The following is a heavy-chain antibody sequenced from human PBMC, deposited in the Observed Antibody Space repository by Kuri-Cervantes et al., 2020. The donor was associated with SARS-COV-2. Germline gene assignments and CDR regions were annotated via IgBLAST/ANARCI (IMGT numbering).Heavy chain of an antibody. Sequence: GGSLRLSCAASGFTFSAYVMHWVRQAPGKGLEWVSYISSSSSTIYYADSVEGRFTISRDNAKNSLYLQMNSLRDEDTAVYYCARNSRDGYKQGLGAFDIWGQGTMVTVSS. CDR2: ISSSSSTI. CDR1: GFTFSAYV. D-gene: IGHD5-24*01. CDR3: ARNSRDGYKQGLGAFDI. V-gene: IGHV3-48*02. J-gene: IGHJ3*02.